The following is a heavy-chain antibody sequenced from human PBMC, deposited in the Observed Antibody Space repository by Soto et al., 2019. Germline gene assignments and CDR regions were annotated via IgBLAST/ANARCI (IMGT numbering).Heavy chain of an antibody. V-gene: IGHV3-30*04. Sequence: GGSLSLSCTSSVCVFDAHAMHCVRQSPGKGLEWVALISYDGYTQHYADSVRGRFTISRDNSENTLYLQMTTPRTDETAVYFCAKYIVTQHQRIIDVWGPGTVFSVSS. J-gene: IGHJ4*02. CDR1: VCVFDAHA. D-gene: IGHD3-16*02. CDR2: ISYDGYTQ. CDR3: AKYIVTQHQRIIDV.